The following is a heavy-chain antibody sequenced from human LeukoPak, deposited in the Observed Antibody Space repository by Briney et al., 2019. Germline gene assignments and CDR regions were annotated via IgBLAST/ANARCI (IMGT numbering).Heavy chain of an antibody. J-gene: IGHJ5*02. CDR1: GYTFTGYY. D-gene: IGHD2-15*01. CDR3: ARDLGYCTGGTCYPNWFDP. CDR2: INPNSGGT. V-gene: IGHV1-2*04. Sequence: ASVKVSFKASGYTFTGYYMHWVRQAPGQGLEWMGWINPNSGGTNYAQKFQGWVTMTRDTSISTAYMELSRLRSDDTAVYYCARDLGYCTGGTCYPNWFDPWGQGTLVTVSS.